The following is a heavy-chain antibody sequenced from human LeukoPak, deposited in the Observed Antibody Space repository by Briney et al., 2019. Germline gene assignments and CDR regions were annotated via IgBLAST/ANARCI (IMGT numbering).Heavy chain of an antibody. CDR1: GGSISSSSYY. J-gene: IGHJ5*02. CDR2: IYYSGST. CDR3: ARPGEVGGVILNWFDP. D-gene: IGHD3-16*02. Sequence: SETLSLTCTVSGGSISSSSYYWGWIRQSPGKGLEWIGSIYYSGSTYYNPSLKSRVIISVDTSKNQFSLKLSSVTAADTAVYYCARPGEVGGVILNWFDPWGQGTLVTVSS. V-gene: IGHV4-39*01.